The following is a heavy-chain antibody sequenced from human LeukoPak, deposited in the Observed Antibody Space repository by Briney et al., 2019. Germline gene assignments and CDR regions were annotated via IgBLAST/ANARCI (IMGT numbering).Heavy chain of an antibody. CDR1: GFTFSSYG. V-gene: IGHV3-33*01. CDR3: ARDPFSRERYYGSFFDY. D-gene: IGHD3-10*01. J-gene: IGHJ4*02. Sequence: PGRSLRLSCAASGFTFSSYGMHWARQAPGKGLEWVAVIWYDGSNKYYADSVKGRFSISRDNSKNTLYLQMNSLRAEDTAVYYCARDPFSRERYYGSFFDYWGQGTLVTVSS. CDR2: IWYDGSNK.